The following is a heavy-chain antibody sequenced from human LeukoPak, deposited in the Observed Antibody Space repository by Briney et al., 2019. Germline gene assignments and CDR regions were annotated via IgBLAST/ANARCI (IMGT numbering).Heavy chain of an antibody. Sequence: PSQTLSLTCTVSGGSISSGSYYWSWIRQPAGKGLEWIGEINHSGSTNYNPSLKSRVTISVDTSKNQFSLKLSSVTAADTAVYYCARVCCSSWAPVGATTLPGAFDIWGQGTMVTVSS. J-gene: IGHJ3*02. D-gene: IGHD1-26*01. CDR3: ARVCCSSWAPVGATTLPGAFDI. V-gene: IGHV4-61*09. CDR1: GGSISSGSYY. CDR2: INHSGST.